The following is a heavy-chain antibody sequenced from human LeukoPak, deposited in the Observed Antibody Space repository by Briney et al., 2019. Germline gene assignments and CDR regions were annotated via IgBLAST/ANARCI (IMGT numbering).Heavy chain of an antibody. Sequence: NHGESLKISCTGSGFSFNPFFIVWVRQMPGKGLEWMGIIYPGDSDTRYGPSFQGQVTISADKSLNTFYLQWISLKAADTAIDYCSRLHVLNSGYAPFDIWGQGTLVTVSS. V-gene: IGHV5-51*01. CDR1: GFSFNPFF. CDR3: SRLHVLNSGYAPFDI. J-gene: IGHJ4*02. D-gene: IGHD5-12*01. CDR2: IYPGDSDT.